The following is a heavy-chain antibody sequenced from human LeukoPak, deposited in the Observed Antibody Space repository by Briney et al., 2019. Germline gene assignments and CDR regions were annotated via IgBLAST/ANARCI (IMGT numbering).Heavy chain of an antibody. V-gene: IGHV3-64D*09. Sequence: GGSLRLSCSVSGFTFSNYAMHWVRQAPGKGLEYVSAISSNGGSTYYADSLKGRFTISRDNSKNTLYLQMSSLRAEDTAVYYCAKDYDSSGYYSSCDYWGQGTLVTVSS. CDR2: ISSNGGST. CDR1: GFTFSNYA. J-gene: IGHJ4*02. CDR3: AKDYDSSGYYSSCDY. D-gene: IGHD3-22*01.